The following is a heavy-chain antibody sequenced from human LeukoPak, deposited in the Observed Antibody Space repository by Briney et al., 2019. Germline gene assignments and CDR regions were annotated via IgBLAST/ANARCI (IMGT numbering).Heavy chain of an antibody. CDR3: VRHISVVRGETFDF. CDR2: IYYSGST. J-gene: IGHJ4*02. D-gene: IGHD3-10*01. CDR1: GGSISSGSNY. Sequence: PSETLSLTCTASGGSISSGSNYWGWIRQPPGKGLEWIGSIYYSGSTYYNPSLKSRVTISVDTSKNQFSLKLSSVTAADTAVYYCVRHISVVRGETFDFWGQGSLVTVSS. V-gene: IGHV4-39*01.